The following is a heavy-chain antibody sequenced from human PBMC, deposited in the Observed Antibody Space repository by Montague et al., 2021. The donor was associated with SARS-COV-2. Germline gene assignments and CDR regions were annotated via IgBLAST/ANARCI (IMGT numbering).Heavy chain of an antibody. D-gene: IGHD3-3*01. CDR3: ARGGTYYDFWSCYRNSYYGMDV. V-gene: IGHV3-48*03. CDR1: GFSFSSYE. J-gene: IGHJ6*02. CDR2: ISSNGSTI. Sequence: SRRLSCAASGFSFSSYEMNWVRQAPGKGLEWVSYISSNGSTIYYADSVKGRFTISRDNAKNSLYLQMNSLRAEDTAVYYCARGGTYYDFWSCYRNSYYGMDVWGQGTTVTVSS.